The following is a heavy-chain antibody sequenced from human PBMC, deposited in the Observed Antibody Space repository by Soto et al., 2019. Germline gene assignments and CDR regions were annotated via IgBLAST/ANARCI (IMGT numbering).Heavy chain of an antibody. CDR1: GASISSEPVY. CDR2: FFHTGST. J-gene: IGHJ5*01. Sequence: SETLSLTCTVSGASISSEPVYWSWFRRFPGKGLEWVGYFFHTGSTSPNPSLRGRVAIFVDTSKNQFSLRLSSVTAADTAVYYCARATRDYSETEDYFYPHEYDSWSQGTLVTVSS. CDR3: ARATRDYSETEDYFYPHEYDS. V-gene: IGHV4-31*03. D-gene: IGHD3-22*01.